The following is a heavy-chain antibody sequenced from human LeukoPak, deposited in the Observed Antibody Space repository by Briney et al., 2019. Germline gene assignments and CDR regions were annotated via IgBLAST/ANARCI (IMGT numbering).Heavy chain of an antibody. CDR3: ARGAGVYYYGSGTKSPLRY. CDR1: GGSISSSSYY. V-gene: IGHV4-39*07. D-gene: IGHD3-10*01. CDR2: IYYSGST. Sequence: PSETLSLTCTVSGGSISSSSYYWGWIRQPPGKRLEWIGSIYYSGSTYYNPSLKSRVTISVDTSKNQFSLKLSSVTAADTAVYYCARGAGVYYYGSGTKSPLRYWGQGTLVTVSS. J-gene: IGHJ4*02.